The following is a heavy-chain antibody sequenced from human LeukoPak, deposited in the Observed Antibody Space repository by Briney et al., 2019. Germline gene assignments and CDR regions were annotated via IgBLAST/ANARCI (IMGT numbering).Heavy chain of an antibody. CDR1: GGSISSYY. CDR3: ARDGRYDFWSGYRGGMDV. D-gene: IGHD3-3*01. V-gene: IGHV4-59*01. J-gene: IGHJ6*02. CDR2: IYYSGST. Sequence: PSETLSLTCTVSGGSISSYYWSWIRQPPGKGLEWIGYIYYSGSTNYSPSLKSRVTISVDTSKNQFSLKLSSVTAADTAVYYCARDGRYDFWSGYRGGMDVWGQGTTVTVSS.